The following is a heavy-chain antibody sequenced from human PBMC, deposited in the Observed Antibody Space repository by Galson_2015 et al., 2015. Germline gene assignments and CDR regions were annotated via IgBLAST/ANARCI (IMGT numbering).Heavy chain of an antibody. Sequence: TYAQGFTGRFVFSLDTSVSTAYLQISSLKAEDTAVYYCARGERRDGYNYWYYFDYWGQGTLVTVSS. CDR3: ARGERRDGYNYWYYFDY. V-gene: IGHV7-4-1*02. J-gene: IGHJ4*02. D-gene: IGHD5-24*01.